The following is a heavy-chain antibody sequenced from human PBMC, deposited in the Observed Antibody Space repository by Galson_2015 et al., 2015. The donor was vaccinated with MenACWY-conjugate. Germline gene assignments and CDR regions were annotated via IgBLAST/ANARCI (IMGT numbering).Heavy chain of an antibody. J-gene: IGHJ4*02. V-gene: IGHV3-7*03. CDR3: ARPVRVRLNVSPYYFDN. CDR2: IKEDGSER. Sequence: SLRLSCAASGFSLSHYWMSWVRQAPGKGLERVANIKEDGSERYYVDSVKGRFTVSRDNAKNSLFLQMNSLRAEDTAVYYCARPVRVRLNVSPYYFDNWGQGTLVTVSS. CDR1: GFSLSHYW. D-gene: IGHD3-16*01.